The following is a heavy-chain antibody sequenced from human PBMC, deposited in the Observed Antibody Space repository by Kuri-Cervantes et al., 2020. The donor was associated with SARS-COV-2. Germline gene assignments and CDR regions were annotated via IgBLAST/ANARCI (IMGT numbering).Heavy chain of an antibody. Sequence: GESLKISCAVSGFTFSSYWMSWVRQAPGKGLEWVANIKQDGSEKYYVDSVEGRFTISRDNAKNTLSLQMNSLSAEDTAVYFCARVETSHYSSYYMDVWGKGTTVTVSS. CDR3: ARVETSHYSSYYMDV. CDR1: GFTFSSYW. CDR2: IKQDGSEK. J-gene: IGHJ6*03. V-gene: IGHV3-7*01.